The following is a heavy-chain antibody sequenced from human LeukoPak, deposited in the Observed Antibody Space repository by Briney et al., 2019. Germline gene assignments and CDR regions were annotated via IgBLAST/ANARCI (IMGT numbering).Heavy chain of an antibody. CDR2: LYTGGGT. Sequence: GGSLRLSCAASGFTFSTYSMNWVRQAPGKGLEWVSVLYTGGGTDHADSVKGRFTISRDNSKNTLSLQMNSLRAEDTAIYYCTRSGYRHPYHFDSWGQGTLVTVSS. D-gene: IGHD3-22*01. V-gene: IGHV3-53*01. J-gene: IGHJ4*02. CDR3: TRSGYRHPYHFDS. CDR1: GFTFSTYS.